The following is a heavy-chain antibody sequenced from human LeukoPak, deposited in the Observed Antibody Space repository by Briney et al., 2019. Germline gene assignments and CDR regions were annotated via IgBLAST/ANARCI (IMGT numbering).Heavy chain of an antibody. CDR3: ARQNGADYYYYFDS. CDR1: GFTFSDYY. Sequence: GGSLRLSCAASGFTFSDYYMSWIRQAPGKGLEWVSYISSSSSSIYYADSVKGRFTISRDNAKNSLYLQINSLRAEDTAVYYCARQNGADYYYYFDSWGQGTPVTVSS. J-gene: IGHJ4*02. D-gene: IGHD3-22*01. CDR2: ISSSSSSI. V-gene: IGHV3-11*04.